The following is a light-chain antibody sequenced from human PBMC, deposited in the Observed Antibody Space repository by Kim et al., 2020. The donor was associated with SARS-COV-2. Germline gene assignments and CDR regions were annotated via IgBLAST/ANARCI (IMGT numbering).Light chain of an antibody. CDR1: QSVSSN. CDR2: GAS. V-gene: IGKV3-15*01. J-gene: IGKJ5*01. Sequence: PGERDTLSCRARQSVSSNLAWYQQKTGQAPRLLIYGASTRANGIPARFSGSGSGTEFTRTISSLQSEDFAVYYCKQYNNWPLTFGQETRLEIK. CDR3: KQYNNWPLT.